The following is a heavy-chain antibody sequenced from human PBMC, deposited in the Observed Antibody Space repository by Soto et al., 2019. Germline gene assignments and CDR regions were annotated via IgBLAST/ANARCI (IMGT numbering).Heavy chain of an antibody. V-gene: IGHV3-33*01. Sequence: GESLKISCAASGFSFSSYGLHWVRQAPGKGLEWVAVIWFDGTNKYYADSVKGRFTISRDSSKNTLYLQMNSLRAEDTAVYYCAREAYSSSWKYYFDCWGQGTLVTVSS. CDR1: GFSFSSYG. J-gene: IGHJ4*02. CDR2: IWFDGTNK. D-gene: IGHD6-13*01. CDR3: AREAYSSSWKYYFDC.